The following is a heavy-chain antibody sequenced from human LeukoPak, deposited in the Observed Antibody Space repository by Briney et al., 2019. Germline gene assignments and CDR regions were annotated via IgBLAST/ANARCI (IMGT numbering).Heavy chain of an antibody. CDR1: GGSVSTSDYY. CDR3: ARVFDS. Sequence: SETLSLTCTVSGGSVSTSDYYWGWIRQSPVKGLEWIGDVFHTGKTNYNPSLRGRATISIDTSKNQFSLKLTYVTAADSAVYYCARVFDSWGQGTLVTVSS. V-gene: IGHV4-39*07. J-gene: IGHJ4*02. CDR2: VFHTGKT.